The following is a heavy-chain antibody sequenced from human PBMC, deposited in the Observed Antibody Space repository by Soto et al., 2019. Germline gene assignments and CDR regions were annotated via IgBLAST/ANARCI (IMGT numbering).Heavy chain of an antibody. Sequence: PSETLSLTCTVSGYSISSGYHWAWIRQPPGKGLEWLGSVHYSGNTYNNPSLRSRVTISVDTSKNQFSLKLSSVTAADTAVYYCARVGGYGMDVWGQGTTVTVSS. CDR2: VHYSGNT. D-gene: IGHD3-10*01. V-gene: IGHV4-38-2*02. CDR1: GYSISSGYH. J-gene: IGHJ6*02. CDR3: ARVGGYGMDV.